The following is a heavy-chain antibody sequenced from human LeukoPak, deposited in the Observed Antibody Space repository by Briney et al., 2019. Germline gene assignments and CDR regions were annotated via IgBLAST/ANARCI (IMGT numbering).Heavy chain of an antibody. V-gene: IGHV4-4*02. CDR3: ARSGANWFGEAPSGMDV. J-gene: IGHJ6*02. CDR1: GGSISSSNW. CDR2: IYHSGST. Sequence: PSGTLSLTCAVSGGSISSSNWWSWVRQPPGKGLEWIGEIYHSGSTNYNPSLKSRVTISVDKSKNQFSLKLSSVTAADTAVYYCARSGANWFGEAPSGMDVWGQGTTVTVSS. D-gene: IGHD3-10*01.